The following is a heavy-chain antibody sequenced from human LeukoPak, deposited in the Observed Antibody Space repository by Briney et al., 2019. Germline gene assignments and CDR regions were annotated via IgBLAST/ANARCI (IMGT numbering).Heavy chain of an antibody. J-gene: IGHJ6*03. D-gene: IGHD4-23*01. CDR1: GFTFSSYA. CDR3: ARNGDTVLTRGYYYYMDV. Sequence: GGSLRLSCAASGFTFSSYAMSWVRQAPGKGPEWDSSITTSSSYIYYADSVKGRFTISRDNARNSLYLQMNSLRAEDTALYYCARNGDTVLTRGYYYYMDVWGKGTTVTVSS. V-gene: IGHV3-21*01. CDR2: ITTSSSYI.